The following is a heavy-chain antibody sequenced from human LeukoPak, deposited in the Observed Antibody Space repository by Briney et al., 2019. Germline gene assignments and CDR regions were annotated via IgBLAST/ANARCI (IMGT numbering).Heavy chain of an antibody. J-gene: IGHJ2*01. Sequence: GRSLRLSCAASGFSFDSHGMHWVRQAPGKGLDWAAVISYDGSNTYYADSVKGRFTISRDNSKNTLDLQMNSLRAEDTAVYYCAKDRDSYGLLGYFDLWGRGTLVSASS. CDR3: AKDRDSYGLLGYFDL. CDR1: GFSFDSHG. D-gene: IGHD5-18*01. CDR2: ISYDGSNT. V-gene: IGHV3-30*18.